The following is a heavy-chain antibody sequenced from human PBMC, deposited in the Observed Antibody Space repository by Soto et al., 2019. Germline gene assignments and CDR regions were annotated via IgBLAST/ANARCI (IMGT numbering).Heavy chain of an antibody. CDR1: GGSISSGGYY. J-gene: IGHJ6*02. CDR2: NYYSGIT. Sequence: QVQLQESGPGLVKPSQTLSLTCTVSGGSISSGGYYWTWIRQHPGKGLGWIGYNYYSGITYYNPSPKSRVPTSXAXSXXQSALKLSSVTAPDTAVYYCARGSSIAALYSGMDVWGQGTTVTVSS. D-gene: IGHD6-6*01. V-gene: IGHV4-31*03. CDR3: ARGSSIAALYSGMDV.